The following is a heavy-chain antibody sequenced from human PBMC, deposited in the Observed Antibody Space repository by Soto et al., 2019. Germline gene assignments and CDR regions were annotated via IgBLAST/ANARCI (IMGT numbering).Heavy chain of an antibody. V-gene: IGHV1-69*01. J-gene: IGHJ6*02. CDR2: IVPMLGTP. CDR1: GGTFDNFI. D-gene: IGHD1-26*01. CDR3: ARHGTYSSSLSQYSGMDV. Sequence: QVQLVQSGAEVKEPGSSVRVSCKASGGTFDNFIMNWVRQTPGRGLEWMGGIVPMLGTPTYAEKFKGRVTISATGSTSTMYLEVTSLSSEDTAIYYCARHGTYSSSLSQYSGMDVWGQGTTVTVSS.